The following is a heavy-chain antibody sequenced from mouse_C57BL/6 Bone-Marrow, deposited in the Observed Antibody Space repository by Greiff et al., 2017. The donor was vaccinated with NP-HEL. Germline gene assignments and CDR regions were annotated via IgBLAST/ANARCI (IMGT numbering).Heavy chain of an antibody. CDR1: GYTFTSYW. D-gene: IGHD1-1*01. CDR2: IDPSDSYT. CDR3: ARLLSWFAY. J-gene: IGHJ3*01. Sequence: QAQLQQPGAELVRPGTSVKLSCKASGYTFTSYWMHWVKQRPGQGLEWIGVIDPSDSYTNYNQKFKGKATLTVDTSSSTAYMQLSSLTSEDSAVYYCARLLSWFAYWGQGTLVTVSA. V-gene: IGHV1-59*01.